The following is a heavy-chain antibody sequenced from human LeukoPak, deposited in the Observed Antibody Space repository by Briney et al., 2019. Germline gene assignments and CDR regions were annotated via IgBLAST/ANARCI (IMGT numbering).Heavy chain of an antibody. J-gene: IGHJ6*02. CDR2: IYSGGST. Sequence: GGSLRLSCAASGLTFSNYAMTWVRQAPGKGLEWVSVIYSGGSTYYADSVKGRFTISRDNSKNTLYLQMNSLRAEDTAVYYCATDPSHYYYYGMDVWGQGTTVTVSS. CDR1: GLTFSNYA. CDR3: ATDPSHYYYYGMDV. V-gene: IGHV3-53*01.